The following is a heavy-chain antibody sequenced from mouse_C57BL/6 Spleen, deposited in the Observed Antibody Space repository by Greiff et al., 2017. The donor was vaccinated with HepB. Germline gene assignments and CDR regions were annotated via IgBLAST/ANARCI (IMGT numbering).Heavy chain of an antibody. V-gene: IGHV5-9*01. CDR1: GFTFSSYT. Sequence: EVQVVESGGGLVKPGGSLKLSCAASGFTFSSYTMSWVRQTPEKRLEWVATISGGGGNTYYPDSVKGRFTISRDNAKNTLYLQMSSLRSEDTALYYCARLDYGSSSAWFAYWGQGTLVTVSA. CDR3: ARLDYGSSSAWFAY. J-gene: IGHJ3*01. CDR2: ISGGGGNT. D-gene: IGHD1-1*01.